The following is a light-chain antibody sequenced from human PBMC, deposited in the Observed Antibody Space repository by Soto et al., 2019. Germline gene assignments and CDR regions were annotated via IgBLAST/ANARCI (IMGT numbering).Light chain of an antibody. CDR2: KVS. J-gene: IGKJ2*01. CDR1: HSLVYSDGIAY. CDR3: MQGTHWPPYT. V-gene: IGKV2-30*01. Sequence: DVVMTQSPLSLPVTLGQPASISCRSSHSLVYSDGIAYLNWFQQRPGQSPRRLIYKVSYRDSGVPDRFSGSGSCTDFTLRISRVEAEDVGVYYCMQGTHWPPYTFGQGTKLEIK.